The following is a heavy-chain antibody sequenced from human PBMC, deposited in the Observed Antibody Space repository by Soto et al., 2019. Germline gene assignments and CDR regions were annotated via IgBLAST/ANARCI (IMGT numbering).Heavy chain of an antibody. V-gene: IGHV3-13*01. CDR3: ARAPLVRFLEWPLDV. J-gene: IGHJ6*04. CDR2: IGTAGDT. Sequence: PGGSLRLSCAASGFTFSSYDMHWVRQATGKGLEWVSAIGTAGDTYYPGSVKGRFTISRENAKNSLYLQMNSLRAGDTAVYYCARAPLVRFLEWPLDVWGKGTTVTVSS. CDR1: GFTFSSYD. D-gene: IGHD3-3*01.